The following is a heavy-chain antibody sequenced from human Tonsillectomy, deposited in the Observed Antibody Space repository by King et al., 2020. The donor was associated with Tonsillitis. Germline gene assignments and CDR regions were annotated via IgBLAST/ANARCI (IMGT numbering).Heavy chain of an antibody. Sequence: VQLVESGGGLVQPVGSLRLSCAASGFMSWVRQAPGKGPEWVSGISGSGGSTYYAASVKGRLPISRDNSKNTRFLQLNSLRADDTAVYYCAKGPGAARNAFEIWGQGTMITVSS. CDR2: ISGSGGST. CDR3: AKGPGAARNAFEI. J-gene: IGHJ3*02. CDR1: GF. V-gene: IGHV3-23*04. D-gene: IGHD6-25*01.